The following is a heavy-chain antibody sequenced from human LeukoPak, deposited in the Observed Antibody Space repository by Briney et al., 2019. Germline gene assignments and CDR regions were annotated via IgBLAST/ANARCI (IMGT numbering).Heavy chain of an antibody. D-gene: IGHD3-3*01. CDR3: ARGGLPYYDFWSGYPYYYYYGMDV. CDR1: GYTFTSYD. Sequence: ASVKVSCKASGYTFTSYDINWVRQATGQGLEWVGWMNPNSGNTGYAQKFQGRVTMTRNTSISTAYMELSSLRSEDTAVYYCARGGLPYYDFWSGYPYYYYYGMDVWGQGTTVTVSS. V-gene: IGHV1-8*01. CDR2: MNPNSGNT. J-gene: IGHJ6*02.